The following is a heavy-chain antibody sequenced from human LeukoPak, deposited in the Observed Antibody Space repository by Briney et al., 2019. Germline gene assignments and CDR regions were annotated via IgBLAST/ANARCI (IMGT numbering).Heavy chain of an antibody. D-gene: IGHD3-16*02. CDR3: AKEFGGVIVYYSDY. CDR2: ISGSGGST. Sequence: PGGTLRLSCAASGFTFSSYGMSWVRQAPGKGLEWVSAISGSGGSTYYADSVKGRFTISRDNSKNTLYLQMNSLRAEDTAVYYCAKEFGGVIVYYSDYWGQGTLVTVSS. CDR1: GFTFSSYG. J-gene: IGHJ4*02. V-gene: IGHV3-23*01.